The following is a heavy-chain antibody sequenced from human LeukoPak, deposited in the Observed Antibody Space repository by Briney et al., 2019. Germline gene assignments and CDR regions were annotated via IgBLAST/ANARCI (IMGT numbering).Heavy chain of an antibody. CDR2: IHPDTGST. CDR1: GYTFVSYY. Sequence: GASVKVSCKASGYTFVSYYMHWMRQAPGQGLEWMGIIHPDTGSTSYAQQFQGRVALTRDMSTSTVYMELSSLTSEDTALYFCARDQGDYQLNWFDPWGQGTLVTVSS. D-gene: IGHD4-17*01. CDR3: ARDQGDYQLNWFDP. V-gene: IGHV1-46*01. J-gene: IGHJ5*02.